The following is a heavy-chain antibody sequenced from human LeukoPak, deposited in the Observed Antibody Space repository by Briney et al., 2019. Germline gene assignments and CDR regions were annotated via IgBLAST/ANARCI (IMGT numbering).Heavy chain of an antibody. CDR1: GYTFTGYY. V-gene: IGHV1-2*02. Sequence: ASVKVSCKASGYTFTGYYMHWVRQAPGQGLEWMGWISPNSGGTNYAQKFQGRVTMTRDTSISTAYMELSRLRSDDTAVYYCAREVVVITYYFDYWGQGTLVTVSS. CDR3: AREVVVITYYFDY. D-gene: IGHD3-22*01. J-gene: IGHJ4*02. CDR2: ISPNSGGT.